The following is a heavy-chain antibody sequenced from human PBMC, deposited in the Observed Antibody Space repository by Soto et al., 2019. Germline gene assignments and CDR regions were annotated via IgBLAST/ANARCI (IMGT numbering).Heavy chain of an antibody. CDR1: GGFISTIGRY. V-gene: IGHV4-39*01. CDR2: AYYIEST. Sequence: SETLRHTYSVSGGFISTIGRYWAWVRQPPGKGLEWIGSAYYIESTYYNPTFESRGTLSMDTSKNQFALELSSVTAADTAVYYCARHVWLAPRGYFDYWGQGNMVT. CDR3: ARHVWLAPRGYFDY. D-gene: IGHD6-19*01. J-gene: IGHJ4*02.